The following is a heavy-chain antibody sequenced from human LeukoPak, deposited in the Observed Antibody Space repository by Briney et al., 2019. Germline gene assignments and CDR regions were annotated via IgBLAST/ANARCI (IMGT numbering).Heavy chain of an antibody. CDR1: GLTFSDYY. CDR3: ARDRRGSSWYRPWFDP. D-gene: IGHD6-13*01. CDR2: ISSSGSTI. V-gene: IGHV3-11*04. Sequence: GGSLRLSCAASGLTFSDYYMSWIRPPPGKGLEWVSYISSSGSTIYYADSVKGRFTISTDNAKNSLYLQMNSLRAEATAVYYCARDRRGSSWYRPWFDPWGQRTLVTVSS. J-gene: IGHJ5*02.